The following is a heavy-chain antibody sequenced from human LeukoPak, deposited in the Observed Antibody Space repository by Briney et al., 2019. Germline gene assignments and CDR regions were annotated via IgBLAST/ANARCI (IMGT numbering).Heavy chain of an antibody. J-gene: IGHJ5*02. CDR3: ATMQWLEGVDWFDP. D-gene: IGHD6-19*01. CDR2: IRYDESNK. CDR1: GFIFSNYG. Sequence: SGGSLRLSCAASGFIFSNYGMHWVRQAPGKGLEWVAFIRYDESNKFYADSVEGRFTISRDNSKNILFLQMNSLRAEDTAVYYCATMQWLEGVDWFDPWGQGTLVTVSS. V-gene: IGHV3-30*02.